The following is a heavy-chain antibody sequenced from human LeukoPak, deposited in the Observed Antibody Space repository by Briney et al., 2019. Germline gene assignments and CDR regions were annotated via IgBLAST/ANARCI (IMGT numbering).Heavy chain of an antibody. J-gene: IGHJ4*02. CDR3: AKDRAELLWFGEPSPFDY. D-gene: IGHD3-10*01. Sequence: GGSLRLSCAASGFTFSSCGMHWVRQAPGKGLEWVAVISYDGSNKYYADSVKGRFTISRDNSKNTLYLQMNSLRAEDTAVYYCAKDRAELLWFGEPSPFDYWGQGTLVTVSS. CDR1: GFTFSSCG. V-gene: IGHV3-30*18. CDR2: ISYDGSNK.